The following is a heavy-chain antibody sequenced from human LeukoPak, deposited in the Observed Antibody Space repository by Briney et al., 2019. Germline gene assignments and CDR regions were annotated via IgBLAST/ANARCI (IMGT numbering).Heavy chain of an antibody. CDR1: GFTFSTFG. CDR2: IRYDGSNK. Sequence: GGSLRLSCAASGFAASGFTFSTFGMHWVRQAPGKGLEWVAFIRYDGSNKYYADSVKGRFTISRDDSKNTLYLQMNSLRAEDTAVYYCARDRYYDSSGYYLDYWGQGTLVTVSS. CDR3: ARDRYYDSSGYYLDY. D-gene: IGHD3-22*01. V-gene: IGHV3-30*02. J-gene: IGHJ4*02.